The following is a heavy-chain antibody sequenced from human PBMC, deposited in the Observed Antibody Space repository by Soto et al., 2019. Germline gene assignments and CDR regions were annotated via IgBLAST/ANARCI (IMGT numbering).Heavy chain of an antibody. CDR2: IIPIFGTA. J-gene: IGHJ4*02. CDR1: VGTFSSYA. V-gene: IGHV1-69*12. Sequence: HVQLVQSGAEVKKPGSSVKVSCKASVGTFSSYAISWVRQAPGQGLEWMGGIIPIFGTANYAQKFQGRATISADESTSTAYMERSSRRSEDTAVYYWARAFRCCSGCSSYSPDCGGQGTLVSVSS. D-gene: IGHD2-15*01. CDR3: ARAFRCCSGCSSYSPDC.